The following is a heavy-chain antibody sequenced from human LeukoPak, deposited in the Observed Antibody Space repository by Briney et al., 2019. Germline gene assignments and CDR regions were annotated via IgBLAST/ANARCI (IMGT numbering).Heavy chain of an antibody. Sequence: GASVKVSCKASGGTFGSYAISWVRQAPGQGLEWMGGIIPILSTANYAQKFQGRVTITADESTSPVYMELSSLRSEDTAVYYCATSPYYDFWSGHNGAFDIWGQGTMVIVSS. D-gene: IGHD3-3*01. CDR1: GGTFGSYA. CDR2: IIPILSTA. CDR3: ATSPYYDFWSGHNGAFDI. J-gene: IGHJ3*02. V-gene: IGHV1-69*13.